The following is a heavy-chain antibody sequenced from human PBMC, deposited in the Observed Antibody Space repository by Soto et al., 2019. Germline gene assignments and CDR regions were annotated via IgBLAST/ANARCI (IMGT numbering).Heavy chain of an antibody. CDR1: GGSISSGGYY. V-gene: IGHV4-31*03. CDR3: ARASPYYGSPHGMDV. D-gene: IGHD3-10*01. Sequence: QVQLQESGPGLVKPSQTLSLTCTVSGGSISSGGYYWSWIRQHPGKGLEWIGYIYYSGSTYYNPSPKSRVTIAVDTSKNQFSLKLSSVTAADTAVYYCARASPYYGSPHGMDVWGQGTTVTVSS. CDR2: IYYSGST. J-gene: IGHJ6*02.